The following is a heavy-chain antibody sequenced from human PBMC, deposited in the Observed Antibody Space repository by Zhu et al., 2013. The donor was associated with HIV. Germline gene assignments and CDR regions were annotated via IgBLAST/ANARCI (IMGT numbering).Heavy chain of an antibody. CDR2: IIPIFGTA. Sequence: QVQLVQSGAEVKKPGSSVKVSCKASGGTFSSYAISWVRQAPGQGLEWMGGIIPIFGTANYAQKFQGRVTITADESTSTAYMELSSLRSEDTAVYYCARVQDLFAVVTDYYYYGMDVWGQGTTVTVSS. D-gene: IGHD2-15*01. CDR1: GGTFSSYA. V-gene: IGHV1-69*01. J-gene: IGHJ6*02. CDR3: ARVQDLFAVVTDYYYYGMDV.